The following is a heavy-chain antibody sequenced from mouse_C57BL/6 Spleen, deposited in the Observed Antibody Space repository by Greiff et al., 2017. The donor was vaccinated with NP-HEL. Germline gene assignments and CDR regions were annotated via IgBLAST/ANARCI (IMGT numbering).Heavy chain of an antibody. J-gene: IGHJ2*01. V-gene: IGHV3-6*01. Sequence: DVKLQESGPGLVKPSQSLSLTCSVTGYSITSGYYWNWIRQFPGNKLEWMGYISYDGSNNYNPSLKNRISITRDTSKNQFFLKLNSVTTEDTATYYCAREGIRFDYWGQGTTLTVSS. CDR3: AREGIRFDY. D-gene: IGHD2-4*01. CDR2: ISYDGSN. CDR1: GYSITSGYY.